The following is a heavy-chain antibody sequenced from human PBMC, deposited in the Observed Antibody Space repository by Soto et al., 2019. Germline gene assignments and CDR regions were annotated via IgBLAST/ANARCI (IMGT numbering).Heavy chain of an antibody. CDR3: TRATFGVGMDL. D-gene: IGHD3-10*01. V-gene: IGHV3-13*01. CDR1: GFTYRSYD. J-gene: IGHJ6*02. Sequence: GGSLRLSCAAFGFTYRSYDMHWVRHVPGKGLEWVSSLGGAGAREYAGSVRGRFTISRDNAKNSLYLQMDSLRVRDTAVYYCTRATFGVGMDLWGQGTPVTVSS. CDR2: LGGAGAR.